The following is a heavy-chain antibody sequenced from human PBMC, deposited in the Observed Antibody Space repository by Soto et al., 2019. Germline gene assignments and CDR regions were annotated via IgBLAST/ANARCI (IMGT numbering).Heavy chain of an antibody. J-gene: IGHJ4*02. Sequence: SLRLSCVASGFTFSSFAMSWVRQAPGKGLEWVSAISGSGDTTYHADSVRGRFSISRDNFKNSLYLQMDSLRAEDTALYYCVKPLNSGWSKFDYWGQGALVTVPS. V-gene: IGHV3-23*01. CDR3: VKPLNSGWSKFDY. CDR2: ISGSGDTT. CDR1: GFTFSSFA. D-gene: IGHD6-19*01.